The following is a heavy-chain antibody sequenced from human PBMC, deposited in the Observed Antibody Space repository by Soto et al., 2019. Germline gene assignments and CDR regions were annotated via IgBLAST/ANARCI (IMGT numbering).Heavy chain of an antibody. Sequence: GGSLRLSCAASGFTFSSYAMNWVRQAPGKGLEWVSVISGSGGSTYYADSVKGRFSISRDNSKNTLYLQMKSLRAEDTAVYYCAKDWEYGMTALTTQIDYWGQGTLVTVSS. CDR1: GFTFSSYA. CDR2: ISGSGGST. D-gene: IGHD4-17*01. CDR3: AKDWEYGMTALTTQIDY. V-gene: IGHV3-23*01. J-gene: IGHJ4*02.